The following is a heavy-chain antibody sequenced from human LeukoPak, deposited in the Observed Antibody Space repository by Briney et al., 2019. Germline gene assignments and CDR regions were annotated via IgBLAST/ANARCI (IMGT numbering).Heavy chain of an antibody. D-gene: IGHD6-13*01. V-gene: IGHV3-30-3*01. CDR1: GFTFSHYA. CDR2: ISYDGSNK. J-gene: IGHJ4*02. Sequence: GGSLRLSCVASGFTFSHYAMHWVRQAPGKRLEWVAIISYDGSNKYYADSVKGRFTMSRDNSKNTLSLQMNSLRGEDTAVYYCARVLSSSSWHNLDYWGQGTLVIVSS. CDR3: ARVLSSSSWHNLDY.